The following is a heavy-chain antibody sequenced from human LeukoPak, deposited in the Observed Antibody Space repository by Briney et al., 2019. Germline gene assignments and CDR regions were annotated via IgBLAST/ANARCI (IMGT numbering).Heavy chain of an antibody. V-gene: IGHV3-49*04. CDR3: TRVQNEYYYDSSGAFDY. J-gene: IGHJ4*02. D-gene: IGHD3-22*01. CDR1: GFTFGDYA. CDR2: IRSKAYGGTT. Sequence: GGSLRLSCTASGFTFGDYAMSWVRQAPGKGLEWVGFIRSKAYGGTTEYAASVKGRFTISRDDSKSIAYLQMDSLKTEDTAVYYCTRVQNEYYYDSSGAFDYWGQGTLVTVSS.